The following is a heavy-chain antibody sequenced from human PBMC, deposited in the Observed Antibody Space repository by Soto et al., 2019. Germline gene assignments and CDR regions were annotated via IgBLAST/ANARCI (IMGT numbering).Heavy chain of an antibody. V-gene: IGHV4-39*02. J-gene: IGHJ4*01. Sequence: QLQLQESGPGLVKPSETLSLTCTVSGDSISSSRYSWGWIRQPPGKGLEWIGSIYYSGSTYYNPSLKSRVTISVDTSKNQFSLKLSSVTAAYTAVYYCAREVVGSTTKTEIRIHFWGHGTLVPVSS. CDR3: AREVVGSTTKTEIRIHF. CDR1: GDSISSSRYS. D-gene: IGHD1-26*01. CDR2: IYYSGST.